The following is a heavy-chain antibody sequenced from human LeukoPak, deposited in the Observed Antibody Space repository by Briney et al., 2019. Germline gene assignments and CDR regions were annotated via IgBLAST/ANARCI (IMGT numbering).Heavy chain of an antibody. CDR2: INHSGST. V-gene: IGHV4-34*01. J-gene: IGHJ4*02. Sequence: SETLSLTCAVYGGSFSGYYWSWIRQPPGKGLERIGEINHSGSTNYNPSLKSRVTISVDTSKNQFSLKLSSVTAADTAVYYCARGPFGISLGYFDYWGQGTLVTVSS. D-gene: IGHD2/OR15-2a*01. CDR3: ARGPFGISLGYFDY. CDR1: GGSFSGYY.